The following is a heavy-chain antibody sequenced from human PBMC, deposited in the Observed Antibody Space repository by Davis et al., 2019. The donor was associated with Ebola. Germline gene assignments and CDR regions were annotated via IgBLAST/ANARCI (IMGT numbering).Heavy chain of an antibody. CDR3: ARDAFSLSRYDTEDH. CDR2: ISSNSRAT. J-gene: IGHJ4*02. Sequence: GESLKISCAASGFTFSKYSMNWFRQAPGKGLEWVSSISSNSRATYYADSLKGRFTISRDNAKSSLYLQMNSLRVEDTAIYYCARDAFSLSRYDTEDHWGQGTLVTVSS. CDR1: GFTFSKYS. D-gene: IGHD3-9*01. V-gene: IGHV3-21*01.